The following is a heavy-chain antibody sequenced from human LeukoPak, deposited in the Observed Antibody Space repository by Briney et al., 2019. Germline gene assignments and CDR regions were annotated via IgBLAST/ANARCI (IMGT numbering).Heavy chain of an antibody. D-gene: IGHD3-16*01. CDR2: IYSGGST. V-gene: IGHV3-53*01. CDR3: AKALSVMAFDI. CDR1: GFTVSSNY. J-gene: IGHJ3*02. Sequence: GGSLRLSCAASGFTVSSNYMSWVRQAPGKGLEWVSVIYSGGSTYYADSVKGRFTISRDNSKNTLYLQMNSLRAEDTAVYYCAKALSVMAFDIWGQGTMATVSS.